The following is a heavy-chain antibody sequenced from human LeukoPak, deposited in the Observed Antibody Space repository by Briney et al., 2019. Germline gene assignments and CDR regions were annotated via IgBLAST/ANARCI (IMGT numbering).Heavy chain of an antibody. CDR2: IIPIFGTA. CDR1: GGTFSSYA. J-gene: IGHJ4*02. CDR3: ASPKQLGKAYYFDY. V-gene: IGHV1-69*05. Sequence: ASVKVSCKASGGTFSSYAISWVRQAPGQGLEWMGRIIPIFGTANYAQKFQGRVTITTDESTSTAYMELSSLRSEDTAVYYCASPKQLGKAYYFDYWGQGTLVTVSS. D-gene: IGHD6-13*01.